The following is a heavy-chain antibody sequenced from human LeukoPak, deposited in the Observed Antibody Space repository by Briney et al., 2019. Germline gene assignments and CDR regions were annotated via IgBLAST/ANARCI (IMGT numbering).Heavy chain of an antibody. Sequence: SETLSLTCTVSGGSISSYYWSWIRQPPGKGLEWIGYIYYSGSTNYNPSLKSRVTISVDTSKNQFSLKLSSVTAADTAVYYCAREMATTTGDAFDIRGQGTMVTVSS. CDR2: IYYSGST. D-gene: IGHD5-12*01. CDR3: AREMATTTGDAFDI. J-gene: IGHJ3*02. V-gene: IGHV4-59*01. CDR1: GGSISSYY.